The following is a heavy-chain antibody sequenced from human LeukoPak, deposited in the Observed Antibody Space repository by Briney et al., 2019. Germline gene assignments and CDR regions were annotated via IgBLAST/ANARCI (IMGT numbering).Heavy chain of an antibody. V-gene: IGHV4-39*01. J-gene: IGHJ6*03. CDR2: IYYSGST. D-gene: IGHD1-26*01. CDR3: ARLGYSAAYYYYMDV. Sequence: SETLSLTCTVSGGSISSSSYYWGWIRHPPGKGLEWIGSIYYSGSTYYNPSLKSRVTISVDTSKNQFSLKLSSVTAADTAVYYCARLGYSAAYYYYMDVWGKGTTVTVSS. CDR1: GGSISSSSYY.